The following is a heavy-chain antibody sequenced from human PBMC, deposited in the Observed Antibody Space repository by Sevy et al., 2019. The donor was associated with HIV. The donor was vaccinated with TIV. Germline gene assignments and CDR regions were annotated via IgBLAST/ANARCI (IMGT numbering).Heavy chain of an antibody. CDR2: IKRDESVK. J-gene: IGHJ3*02. Sequence: GGFLRLSCAASGFTFSDYWMTWVRQAPGKDLEWVANIKRDESVKQYVDSVKGRFSVSRDNAKNSLYLHMNSLRADDTALYYCARDSSYCICDKCDDVFDIWGQGTMVTVSS. V-gene: IGHV3-7*01. CDR3: ARDSSYCICDKCDDVFDI. CDR1: GFTFSDYW. D-gene: IGHD3-3*02.